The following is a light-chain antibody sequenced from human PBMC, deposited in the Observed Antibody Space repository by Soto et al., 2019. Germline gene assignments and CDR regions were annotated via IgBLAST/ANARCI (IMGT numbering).Light chain of an antibody. CDR3: QQRSNWPSIT. CDR1: QSVSSSY. Sequence: EIVLTQSPGTLSLSPWERATLSCRASQSVSSSYLAWYQQKPGQAPRLLIYDASNRATGIPARFSGSGSGTDFTLTINSLEPEDSAVYYCQQRSNWPSITFGQGTRLEIK. J-gene: IGKJ5*01. CDR2: DAS. V-gene: IGKV3-11*01.